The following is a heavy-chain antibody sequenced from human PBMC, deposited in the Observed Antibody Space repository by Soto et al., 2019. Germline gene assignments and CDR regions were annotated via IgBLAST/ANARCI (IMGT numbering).Heavy chain of an antibody. V-gene: IGHV3-30*18. CDR3: AKTSGAGYTLWYFDL. CDR2: ISHDGKTT. Sequence: QVLLVESGGGVVQSGRSLRLSCAVSGFTFSNFAMHWIRQAPGKGPEWVAVISHDGKTTHYAESVKGRFTVSRDNSMKTLYVQMTGLRPEDTAVYYCAKTSGAGYTLWYFDLWGRGTQVTVSS. D-gene: IGHD6-13*01. J-gene: IGHJ2*01. CDR1: GFTFSNFA.